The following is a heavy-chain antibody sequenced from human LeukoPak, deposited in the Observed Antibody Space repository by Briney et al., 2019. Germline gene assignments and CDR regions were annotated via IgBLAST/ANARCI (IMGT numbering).Heavy chain of an antibody. Sequence: ASVKVSCTVSGSSLTELSLYWVRQAPGKGLEWMGGFDPEDGETIYAQKFQGRVTMTEDTSTDTAYMELSSLRSEDTAVYYCATAPTDYSNYGLDYWGQGTLVTVSS. CDR3: ATAPTDYSNYGLDY. V-gene: IGHV1-24*01. J-gene: IGHJ4*02. CDR1: GSSLTELS. D-gene: IGHD4-11*01. CDR2: FDPEDGET.